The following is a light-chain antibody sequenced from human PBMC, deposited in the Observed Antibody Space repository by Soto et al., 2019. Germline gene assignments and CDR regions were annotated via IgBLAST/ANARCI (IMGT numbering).Light chain of an antibody. V-gene: IGLV1-40*01. CDR2: ANN. J-gene: IGLJ2*01. CDR1: SSNIGARYD. Sequence: QSVLTQPPSVSGAPGQRVTISCTGSSSNIGARYDVHWYQQLPGAAPKLLIYANNNRPSGVPDRFSGSKPGTSASLAITGLQAEDEADYFCQSYDSRLTDVVFGGGTKLTVL. CDR3: QSYDSRLTDVV.